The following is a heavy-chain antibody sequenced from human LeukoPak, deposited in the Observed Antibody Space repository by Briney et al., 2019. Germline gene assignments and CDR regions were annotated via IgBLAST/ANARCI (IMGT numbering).Heavy chain of an antibody. J-gene: IGHJ4*02. V-gene: IGHV3-23*01. D-gene: IGHD3-9*01. CDR3: AKNPDYDVLTGTSFDC. CDR2: ISGSGGST. CDR1: GFTFSSYA. Sequence: SGGSLRLSCAASGFTFSSYAMSWVRQAPGKGLEWVSAISGSGGSTCYADSVKGRFTISRDNSKNTLYLQMNSLRAEDTAVYYCAKNPDYDVLTGTSFDCWGQGALVTVSS.